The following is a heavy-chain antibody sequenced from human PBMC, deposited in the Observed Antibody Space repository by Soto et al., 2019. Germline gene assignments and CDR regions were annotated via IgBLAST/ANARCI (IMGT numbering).Heavy chain of an antibody. D-gene: IGHD2-8*02. CDR1: GGSISSGGYY. Sequence: QVQLQESGPGLVKPTQTLSLTCTVSGGSISSGGYYWSWIREHPGKGLERIGYIYYSGSTYYNPSLKSRVTISVDTSKNQFSLKLSSVTAADTAVYYCARTAPAGWFDPWGQGTLVTVSS. J-gene: IGHJ5*02. V-gene: IGHV4-31*03. CDR2: IYYSGST. CDR3: ARTAPAGWFDP.